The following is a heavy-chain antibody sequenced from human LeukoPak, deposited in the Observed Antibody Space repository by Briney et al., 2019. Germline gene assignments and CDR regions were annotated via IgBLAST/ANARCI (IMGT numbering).Heavy chain of an antibody. CDR2: INPNSGGT. D-gene: IGHD6-19*01. CDR1: GYTFTGYC. Sequence: ASVKVSCKASGYTFTGYCMHWVRQAPGQGLEWMGWINPNSGGTNYAQKFQGRVTMTRDTSISTAYMELSRLRSDDTAVYYCARDGTAVAGAWYFDYWGQGTLVTVSS. V-gene: IGHV1-2*02. CDR3: ARDGTAVAGAWYFDY. J-gene: IGHJ4*02.